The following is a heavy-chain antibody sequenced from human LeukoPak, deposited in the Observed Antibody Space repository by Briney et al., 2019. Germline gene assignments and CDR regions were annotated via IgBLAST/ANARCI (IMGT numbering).Heavy chain of an antibody. V-gene: IGHV4-4*09. J-gene: IGHJ4*02. Sequence: SETLSLTCTVSGGSISSYYWSWLRQPPGKGLEWIGYIYTSGSTNYNPSLKSRVTISVDTSKNQFSLKLSSVTAADTAVYYCARLELSSSWYYGYWGQGTLVTVSS. D-gene: IGHD6-13*01. CDR2: IYTSGST. CDR3: ARLELSSSWYYGY. CDR1: GGSISSYY.